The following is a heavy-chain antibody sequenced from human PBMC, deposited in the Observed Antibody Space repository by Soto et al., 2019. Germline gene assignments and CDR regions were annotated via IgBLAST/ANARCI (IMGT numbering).Heavy chain of an antibody. V-gene: IGHV3-53*02. CDR2: IYSGGST. CDR3: LGQIVEAGNDAFDI. Sequence: EVQLVETGGGLIQPGGSLRLSCAASGFTVSSNYMSWVRQAPGKGLEWVSVIYSGGSTYYADSVKARFTISRHNYKNTLYVQMNNLSAEDTAVYYCLGQIVEAGNDAFDIWGRGTMVTVSS. CDR1: GFTVSSNY. D-gene: IGHD6-19*01. J-gene: IGHJ3*02.